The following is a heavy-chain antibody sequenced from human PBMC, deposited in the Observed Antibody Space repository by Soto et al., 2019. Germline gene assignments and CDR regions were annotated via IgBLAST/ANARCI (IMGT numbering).Heavy chain of an antibody. CDR3: ARHAGIAARLNWFDP. J-gene: IGHJ5*02. V-gene: IGHV4-59*08. CDR2: IYYSGST. CDR1: GGSISSYY. D-gene: IGHD6-6*01. Sequence: PSETLSLTCTVSGGSISSYYWSWIRQPPGKGLEWIGYIYYSGSTNYNPSLKSPVTISVDPSKNQFSLKLSSVTAADTAVYYCARHAGIAARLNWFDPWGQGTLVTVSS.